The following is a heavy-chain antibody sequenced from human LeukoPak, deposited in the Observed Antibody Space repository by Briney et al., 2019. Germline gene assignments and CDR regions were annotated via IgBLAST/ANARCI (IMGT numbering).Heavy chain of an antibody. Sequence: GASVKVSCKASGYTFTGYYMHWVRQAPGQRLEWMGWINPNSGGTNYAQKFQGRVTMTRDTSISTAYMELSRLRSDDTAVYYCASTLRNYYDSSGYFDYWGQGTLVTVSS. CDR1: GYTFTGYY. J-gene: IGHJ4*02. CDR2: INPNSGGT. CDR3: ASTLRNYYDSSGYFDY. V-gene: IGHV1-2*02. D-gene: IGHD3-22*01.